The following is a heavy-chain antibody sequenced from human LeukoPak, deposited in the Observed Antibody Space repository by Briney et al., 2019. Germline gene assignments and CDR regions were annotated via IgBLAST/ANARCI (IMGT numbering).Heavy chain of an antibody. CDR3: ARDRAMADY. V-gene: IGHV1-3*04. CDR1: GYIFTGYP. Sequence: ASVKVSCKASGYIFTGYPIHWVRQAPGQRLEWMGWINTGNGNTKYSQKFEGSVTVTRDTSATAAYMELSSLRSEDTAVYYCARDRAMADYWGQGTLVTVSS. J-gene: IGHJ4*02. D-gene: IGHD5-18*01. CDR2: INTGNGNT.